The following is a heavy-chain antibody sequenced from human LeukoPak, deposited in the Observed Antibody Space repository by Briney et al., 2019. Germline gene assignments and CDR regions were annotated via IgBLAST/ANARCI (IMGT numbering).Heavy chain of an antibody. J-gene: IGHJ6*03. Sequence: GGSLRLSCAASGFTFSSYAMSWVRHAPGKGLECVSAISGSGGSTYYADSVKGRFTISRDNAKNSLYLHMNRLRVEDTAVYYCAGVDGTLSHNYYMDVWGKGTTVTVSS. CDR3: AGVDGTLSHNYYMDV. D-gene: IGHD5-24*01. CDR2: ISGSGGST. V-gene: IGHV3-23*01. CDR1: GFTFSSYA.